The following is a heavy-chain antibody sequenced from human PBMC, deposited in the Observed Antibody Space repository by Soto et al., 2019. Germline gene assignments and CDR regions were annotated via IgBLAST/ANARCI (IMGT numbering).Heavy chain of an antibody. J-gene: IGHJ4*02. CDR2: ISGSGGST. V-gene: IGHV3-23*01. CDR1: GFTFSSYA. D-gene: IGHD6-19*01. CDR3: AKDPIAVAGNSITYFDY. Sequence: GGSLRLSCAASGFTFSSYAMSWVRQAPGKGLEWVSAISGSGGSTYYADSVKGRFTISRDNSKNTLYLQMNSLRAEDTAVYYCAKDPIAVAGNSITYFDYWGQGTLVTVSS.